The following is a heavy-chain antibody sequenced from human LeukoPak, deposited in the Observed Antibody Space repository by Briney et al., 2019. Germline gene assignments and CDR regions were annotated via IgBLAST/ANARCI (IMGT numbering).Heavy chain of an antibody. J-gene: IGHJ3*02. CDR3: ARRESSSFAFDI. D-gene: IGHD6-13*01. CDR1: GGTFSSYA. Sequence: GASVKVSCKASGGTFSSYAISWVRQAPGQGLEWMGGIIPIFGTANYAQKFQGRVTITADKSTSTAYMELSSLRSEDTAVYYCARRESSSFAFDIWGQGTMVTVSS. CDR2: IIPIFGTA. V-gene: IGHV1-69*06.